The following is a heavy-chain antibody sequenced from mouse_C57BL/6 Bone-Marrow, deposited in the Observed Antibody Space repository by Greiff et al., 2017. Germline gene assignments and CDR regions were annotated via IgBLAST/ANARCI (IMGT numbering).Heavy chain of an antibody. Sequence: QVQLKESGTELVKPGASVKLSCKASGYTFTSYWMHWVKQRPGQGLEWIGNINPSNGGTNYNEKFKSKATLTVDKSSSTAYMQLSSLTSEDSAVYYCARGYYYGSSYWYFDVWGTGTTVTVSS. D-gene: IGHD1-1*01. CDR3: ARGYYYGSSYWYFDV. CDR1: GYTFTSYW. J-gene: IGHJ1*03. CDR2: INPSNGGT. V-gene: IGHV1-53*01.